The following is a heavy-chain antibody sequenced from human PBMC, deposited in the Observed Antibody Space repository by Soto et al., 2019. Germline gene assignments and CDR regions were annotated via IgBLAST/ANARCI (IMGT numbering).Heavy chain of an antibody. D-gene: IGHD3-9*01. V-gene: IGHV4-59*08. Sequence: SETLSLTCTVSGGSISSYYWSWIRQPPGKGLEWIGYIYYSGSTNYNPSLKSRVTIAVDTSKNQFSLKLSSVTAADTAVYYCAGSYDFLTGTFDYGGKGTLVPVP. CDR2: IYYSGST. J-gene: IGHJ4*02. CDR3: AGSYDFLTGTFDY. CDR1: GGSISSYY.